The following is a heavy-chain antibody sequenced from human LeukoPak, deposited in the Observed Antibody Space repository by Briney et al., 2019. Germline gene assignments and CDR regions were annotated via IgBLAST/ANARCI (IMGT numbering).Heavy chain of an antibody. J-gene: IGHJ3*02. CDR1: GYTFTSYG. Sequence: ASVKVSCKASGYTFTSYGISWVRQAPGQGLEWMGWISAYNGNTNYAQKLQGRVTMTTDTSTSTAYMELRSLRSDDTAVYYCARDWTEGYCSGGSCLPLRRYDAFDIWGQGTMVTVSS. CDR3: ARDWTEGYCSGGSCLPLRRYDAFDI. CDR2: ISAYNGNT. V-gene: IGHV1-18*01. D-gene: IGHD2-15*01.